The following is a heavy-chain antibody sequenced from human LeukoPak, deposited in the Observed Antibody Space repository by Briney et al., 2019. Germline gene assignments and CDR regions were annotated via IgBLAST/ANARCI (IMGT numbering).Heavy chain of an antibody. Sequence: SETLSLTCAVYGGSFNGYYWSWIRQPPGKGLEWIGEINHSGRNNYNPSLKSRVTISVDRSKNQFSLKLSSVTAADTAVYYCARGRYTNYYDSSGFCCFTLDYWGQGTLVTVSS. CDR1: GGSFNGYY. CDR2: INHSGRN. D-gene: IGHD3-22*01. CDR3: ARGRYTNYYDSSGFCCFTLDY. V-gene: IGHV4-34*01. J-gene: IGHJ4*02.